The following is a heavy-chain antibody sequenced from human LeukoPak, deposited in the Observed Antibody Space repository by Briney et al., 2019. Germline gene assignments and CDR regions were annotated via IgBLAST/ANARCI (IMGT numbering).Heavy chain of an antibody. V-gene: IGHV4-59*12. D-gene: IGHD5-24*01. J-gene: IGHJ4*02. Sequence: NPSETLSLTCTVSGGSISSYYWSWIRQPPGKGLEWIGYIYYSGSTNYNPSLKSRVTISGDTSKNQFSLKLSSVTAADTAVYYCARTGSRDGYNSPPPDYWGQGTLVTVSS. CDR3: ARTGSRDGYNSPPPDY. CDR2: IYYSGST. CDR1: GGSISSYY.